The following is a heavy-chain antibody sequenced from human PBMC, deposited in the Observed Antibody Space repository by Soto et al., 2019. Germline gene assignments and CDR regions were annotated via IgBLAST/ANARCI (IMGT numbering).Heavy chain of an antibody. CDR2: VHYSGST. J-gene: IGHJ4*02. Sequence: QVQLQESGPGLLKPSETLSLTCVVSGGSISSHYWSWIRQPPGSGLEWIGFVHYSGSTNYSPSLKSRVTMSVDTSKNQFFLNLTSVPAADTALYFCARRDYSTSSLGPFDYWGQGILVTVSS. D-gene: IGHD6-6*01. CDR1: GGSISSHY. CDR3: ARRDYSTSSLGPFDY. V-gene: IGHV4-59*11.